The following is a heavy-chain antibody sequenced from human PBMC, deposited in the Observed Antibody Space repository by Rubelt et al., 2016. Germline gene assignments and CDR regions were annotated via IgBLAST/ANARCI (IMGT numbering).Heavy chain of an antibody. J-gene: IGHJ4*02. CDR2: IYYSGST. Sequence: QLQLQESGPGLVKPSETLSLTCTVSGGSISSSSYYWGWIRQPPGKGLEWIGSIYYSGSTYYNPSLKSRVTIYVDTSKNQFSLKLSSVTAADTAVYYCARLRARAITVTTPIYDYWGQGTLVTVSS. V-gene: IGHV4-39*01. CDR3: ARLRARAITVTTPIYDY. D-gene: IGHD4-17*01. CDR1: GGSISSSSYY.